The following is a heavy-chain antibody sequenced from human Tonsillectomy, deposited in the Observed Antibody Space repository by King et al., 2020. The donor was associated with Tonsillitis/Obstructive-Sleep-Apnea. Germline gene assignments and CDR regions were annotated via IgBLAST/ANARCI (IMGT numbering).Heavy chain of an antibody. J-gene: IGHJ6*03. CDR3: ARHVPDTLVVSGTIVPDYYMDV. D-gene: IGHD2-2*02. V-gene: IGHV5-51*01. CDR1: GYRFTSFW. Sequence: QLVQSGADLKKPGESLKISCKGSGYRFTSFWIGWVRQMPGKGLEWMGVIYPGDSDTKYSPSFQGQVTISAEKSISTAYLEWSSLKASDTAMYYCARHVPDTLVVSGTIVPDYYMDVWGKGTTVTVSS. CDR2: IYPGDSDT.